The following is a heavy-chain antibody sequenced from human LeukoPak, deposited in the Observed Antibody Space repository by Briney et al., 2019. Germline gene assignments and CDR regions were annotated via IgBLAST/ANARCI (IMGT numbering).Heavy chain of an antibody. CDR1: GFTFSSYC. J-gene: IGHJ3*02. V-gene: IGHV3-7*01. Sequence: GVSLTLSCAVSGFTFSSYCMSWVRQAPGKGLEWVAYIKQDGSDKYYVDSVKGRFTSSRANAKDTLYLQMNSLRAEDTAVYYCASDPGYCSRTSCYHDAFDIWGQGTMVTVSS. D-gene: IGHD2-2*01. CDR3: ASDPGYCSRTSCYHDAFDI. CDR2: IKQDGSDK.